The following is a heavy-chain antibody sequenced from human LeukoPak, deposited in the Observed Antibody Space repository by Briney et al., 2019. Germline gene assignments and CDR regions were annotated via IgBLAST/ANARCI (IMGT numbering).Heavy chain of an antibody. D-gene: IGHD6-13*01. V-gene: IGHV1-18*01. CDR3: ARELSSSWCGLFGY. J-gene: IGHJ4*02. Sequence: ASVTVSCKASGYTFTSYGISWVRQAPGQGLEWMGWISAYNGNTNYAQRLQGRVTMTTDTSTSTAYMELRSLRSDDTAVYYCARELSSSWCGLFGYWGQGTLVTVSS. CDR2: ISAYNGNT. CDR1: GYTFTSYG.